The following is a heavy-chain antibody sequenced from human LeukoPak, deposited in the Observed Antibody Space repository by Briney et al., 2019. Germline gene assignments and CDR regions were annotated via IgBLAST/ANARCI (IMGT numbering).Heavy chain of an antibody. CDR1: GGSISSSTW. D-gene: IGHD4/OR15-4a*01. V-gene: IGHV4-4*02. Sequence: SETLSLTCAVSGGSISSSTWWSWVRQPPGKGLEWIGEIYHSGSTNYNPSLKSRVTISVDKSKNQFSLKMRAVTAADTAVYYCARGLDTDDYDYYGMDVWGQGSSVTVSS. CDR3: ARGLDTDDYDYYGMDV. CDR2: IYHSGST. J-gene: IGHJ6*02.